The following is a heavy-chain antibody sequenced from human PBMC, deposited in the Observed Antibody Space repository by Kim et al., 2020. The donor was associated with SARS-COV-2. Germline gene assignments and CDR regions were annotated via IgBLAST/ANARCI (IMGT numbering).Heavy chain of an antibody. CDR1: GGSISSGGYY. J-gene: IGHJ5*02. D-gene: IGHD3-10*01. V-gene: IGHV4-31*03. CDR3: ARGYGSGRPHPGFWFDP. CDR2: IYYSGST. Sequence: SETLSLTCTVSGGSISSGGYYWSWIRQHPGKGLEWIGYIYYSGSTYYNPSLKSRVTISVDTSKNQFSLKLSSVTAADTAVYYCARGYGSGRPHPGFWFDPWGQGTLVTVSS.